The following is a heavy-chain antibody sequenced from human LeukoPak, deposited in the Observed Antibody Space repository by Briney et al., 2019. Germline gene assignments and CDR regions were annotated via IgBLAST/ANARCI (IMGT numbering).Heavy chain of an antibody. D-gene: IGHD3-3*02. CDR3: ARGIRRNINYWFDP. J-gene: IGHJ5*02. CDR2: INPKTGGT. V-gene: IGHV1-2*02. Sequence: ASVKVSCKASGYTFTGYYMHWVRQAPGQGLEWMGWINPKTGGTNYAQKFQGRVTMTRHTSISTASMELSSLRFEDTAVYYCARGIRRNINYWFDPWGQGTLVTVSS. CDR1: GYTFTGYY.